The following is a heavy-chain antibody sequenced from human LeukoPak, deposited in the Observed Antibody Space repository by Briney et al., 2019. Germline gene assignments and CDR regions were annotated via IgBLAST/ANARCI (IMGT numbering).Heavy chain of an antibody. CDR3: ARHTIFEI. CDR1: GGSISSYY. D-gene: IGHD2-2*01. J-gene: IGHJ3*02. V-gene: IGHV4-59*08. CDR2: ISYSGST. Sequence: SETLSLTCTVPGGSISSYYWSCIRQPPGKGLEWIGYISYSGSTYYNPSLKSRVTISVDTSKNQFSLKLSSVTAADTAVYYCARHTIFEIWGQGTMVTVSS.